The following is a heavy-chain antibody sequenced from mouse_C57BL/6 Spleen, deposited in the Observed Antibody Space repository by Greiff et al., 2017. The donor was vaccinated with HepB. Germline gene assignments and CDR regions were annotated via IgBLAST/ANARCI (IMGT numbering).Heavy chain of an antibody. CDR1: GYAFSSYW. J-gene: IGHJ4*01. Sequence: QVQLQQSGAELVKPGASVKISCKASGYAFSSYWMNWVKQRPGKGLEWIGQIYPGDGDTNYNGKFKGKATLTADKSSSTAYMQLSSLTSEDSAVYFCGYDESDYAMDYWGQGTSVTVSS. D-gene: IGHD2-12*01. CDR2: IYPGDGDT. V-gene: IGHV1-80*01. CDR3: GYDESDYAMDY.